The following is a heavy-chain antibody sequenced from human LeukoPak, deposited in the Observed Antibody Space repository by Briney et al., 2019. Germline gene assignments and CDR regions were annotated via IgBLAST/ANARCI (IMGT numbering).Heavy chain of an antibody. V-gene: IGHV3-13*01. Sequence: GGSLRLSCAASGFTFSSYDMHWVRHATGKGLEWVSAIGTAGDTYYPGSVKGRFTISRENAKNSLYLQMNSLRAGDTAVYYCARGYCSSTSCYRGMDVWGQGTTVTVSS. CDR3: ARGYCSSTSCYRGMDV. J-gene: IGHJ6*02. CDR1: GFTFSSYD. D-gene: IGHD2-2*01. CDR2: IGTAGDT.